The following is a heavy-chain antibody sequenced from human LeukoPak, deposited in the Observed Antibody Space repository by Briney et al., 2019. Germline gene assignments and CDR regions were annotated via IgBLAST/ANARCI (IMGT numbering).Heavy chain of an antibody. CDR3: ARELVGATFLDY. CDR1: GFTFSRYA. J-gene: IGHJ4*02. D-gene: IGHD1-26*01. V-gene: IGHV3-30*04. CDR2: ISYDGSNK. Sequence: PGGSLRLSCAASGFTFSRYAMHWVGQAPGKGLEWVAVISYDGSNKYYADSVKGRFTISRDNSKNTLYLQMNSLRAEDTAVYYCARELVGATFLDYWGQGTLVTVSS.